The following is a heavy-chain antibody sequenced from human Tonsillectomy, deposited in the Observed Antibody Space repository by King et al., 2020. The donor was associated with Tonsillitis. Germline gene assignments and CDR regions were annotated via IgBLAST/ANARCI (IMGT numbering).Heavy chain of an antibody. D-gene: IGHD6-25*01. Sequence: VQLVQSGGGLVKPGGSLRLSCTASGFTFSSYSMNWVRQAPGKGLEWVSSISSSSGYIYYTDSVKGRFTISRDNAKNSLYLQMNSLRAEDTAVYYCAESPAAVMGNDSGGQGTLVTVSS. CDR3: AESPAAVMGNDS. CDR2: ISSSSGYI. CDR1: GFTFSSYS. V-gene: IGHV3-21*01. J-gene: IGHJ4*02.